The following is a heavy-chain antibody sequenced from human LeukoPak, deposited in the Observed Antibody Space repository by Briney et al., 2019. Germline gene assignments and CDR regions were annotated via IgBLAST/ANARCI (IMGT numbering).Heavy chain of an antibody. CDR3: VRHRVEASDFDH. V-gene: IGHV4-59*08. Sequence: SETLSLTCTISSGSISGYYWSWIRQPPGKGLEWIGYIYYSGSTNYSPSLKSRVTISVDTSKNQFSLKLSSVTAADTAVYYCVRHRVEASDFDHWGQGTLVTVSS. J-gene: IGHJ4*02. CDR2: IYYSGST. D-gene: IGHD3-10*01. CDR1: SGSISGYY.